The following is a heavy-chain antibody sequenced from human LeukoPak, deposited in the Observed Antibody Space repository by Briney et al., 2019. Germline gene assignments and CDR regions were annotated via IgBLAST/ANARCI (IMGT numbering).Heavy chain of an antibody. J-gene: IGHJ4*02. D-gene: IGHD3-22*01. CDR1: GFTFSSYA. CDR2: ISYDGSNK. Sequence: GGSLRLSCAASGFTFSSYAMHWVRQAPGKGLVWVAVISYDGSNKYYADSVKGRFTISRDNSKNTLYLQMNSLRAEDTAVYYCARGDDYYDSSGYYANFFDYWGQGTLVTVSS. V-gene: IGHV3-30-3*01. CDR3: ARGDDYYDSSGYYANFFDY.